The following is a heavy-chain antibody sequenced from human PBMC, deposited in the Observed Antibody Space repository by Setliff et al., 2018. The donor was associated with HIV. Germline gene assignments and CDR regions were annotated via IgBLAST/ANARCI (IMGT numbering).Heavy chain of an antibody. CDR3: TRHRVVPAALNWFDP. Sequence: SVKVSCKASGGTFSSYAINWVRQAPGQGLEWMGKITPIFGEANYAQKFQGRVTITADESTSTAYMELSSLRSEDTAVYYCTRHRVVPAALNWFDPWGQGTLVTVSS. CDR2: ITPIFGEA. J-gene: IGHJ5*02. CDR1: GGTFSSYA. V-gene: IGHV1-69*13. D-gene: IGHD2-2*01.